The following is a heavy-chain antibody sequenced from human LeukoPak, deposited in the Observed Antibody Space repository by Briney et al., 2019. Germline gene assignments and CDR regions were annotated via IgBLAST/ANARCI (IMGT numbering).Heavy chain of an antibody. CDR3: ATVIVVVPAARLPFDY. CDR1: GGTFSSYA. V-gene: IGHV1-69*13. J-gene: IGHJ4*02. CDR2: IIPIFGTA. Sequence: ASVKVSCKASGGTFSSYAISWVRQAPGQGLEWMGGIIPIFGTANYAQKFQGRVTITADESTSTAYMELSSLRSEDTAVYYCATVIVVVPAARLPFDYWGQGTLVTVSS. D-gene: IGHD2-2*01.